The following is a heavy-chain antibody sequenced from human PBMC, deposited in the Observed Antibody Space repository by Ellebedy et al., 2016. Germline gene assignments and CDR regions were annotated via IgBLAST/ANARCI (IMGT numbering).Heavy chain of an antibody. J-gene: IGHJ4*02. CDR1: GFTFTTYW. CDR3: ARDQS. CDR2: INQDGSGK. Sequence: GESLKISCATSGFTFTTYWLSWVRQAPGKGLEWVANINQDGSGKNYVDSVKGRFTISRDNAKNSLYLQMNSLRAEDTAVYYCARDQSWGQGALVTVSS. V-gene: IGHV3-7*01.